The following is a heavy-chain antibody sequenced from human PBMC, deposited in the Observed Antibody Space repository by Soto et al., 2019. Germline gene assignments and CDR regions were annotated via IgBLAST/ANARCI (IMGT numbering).Heavy chain of an antibody. D-gene: IGHD3-10*01. CDR3: ARDDVLLWFGELLTATYYYYGMDV. CDR2: IIPIFGTA. Sequence: QVQLVQSGAEVKKPGSSVKVSCKASGGTFSSYAISWVRQAPGQGLEWMGGIIPIFGTANYAQKFQGRVTFTADESTSTAYMELSSLRSEDTAVYYCARDDVLLWFGELLTATYYYYGMDVWGQGTTVTVSS. J-gene: IGHJ6*02. CDR1: GGTFSSYA. V-gene: IGHV1-69*12.